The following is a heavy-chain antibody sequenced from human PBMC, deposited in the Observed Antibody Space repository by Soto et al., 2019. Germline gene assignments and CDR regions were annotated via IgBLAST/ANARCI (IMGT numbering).Heavy chain of an antibody. CDR2: IYYSGST. Sequence: SETLSLTCTVSGGSISSSSYYWGWIRQPPGKGLEWIGSIYYSGSTYYNPSLKSRVTISVDTSKNQFSLKLSSVTAADTAVYYCAGRGYSYGPSLNYFDYWGQGTLVTVPQ. V-gene: IGHV4-39*01. CDR1: GGSISSSSYY. J-gene: IGHJ4*02. CDR3: AGRGYSYGPSLNYFDY. D-gene: IGHD5-18*01.